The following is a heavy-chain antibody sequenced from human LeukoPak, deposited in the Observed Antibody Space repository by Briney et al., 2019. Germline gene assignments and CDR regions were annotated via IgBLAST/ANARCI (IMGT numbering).Heavy chain of an antibody. CDR2: IIPIFGTA. Sequence: ASVKVSCKASGGTFSSYAISWVRQAPGQGLERMGRIIPIFGTANYARKFQGRVTITTDESTSTAYMELSSLRSEDTAVYYCASVSELRTYYYDSSGRRDAFDIWGQGTMVTVSS. J-gene: IGHJ3*02. V-gene: IGHV1-69*05. CDR1: GGTFSSYA. D-gene: IGHD3-22*01. CDR3: ASVSELRTYYYDSSGRRDAFDI.